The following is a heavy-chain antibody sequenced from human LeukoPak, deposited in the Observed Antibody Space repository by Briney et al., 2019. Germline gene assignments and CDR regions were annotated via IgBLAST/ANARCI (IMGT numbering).Heavy chain of an antibody. Sequence: PSETLSLTCTVSGGSLSSSSYYWGWIRQPPGKGLEWIGEINHSGSTNYNPSLKSRVTISVDTSKNQFSLKLSSVTAADTAVYYCARGLSYDILTGYFYYYYYMDVWGKGTTVTVSS. D-gene: IGHD3-9*01. CDR2: INHSGST. J-gene: IGHJ6*03. CDR1: GGSLSSSSYY. V-gene: IGHV4-39*07. CDR3: ARGLSYDILTGYFYYYYYMDV.